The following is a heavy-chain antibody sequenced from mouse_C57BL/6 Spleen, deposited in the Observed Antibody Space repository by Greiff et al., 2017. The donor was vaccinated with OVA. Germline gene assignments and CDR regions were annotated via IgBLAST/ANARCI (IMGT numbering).Heavy chain of an antibody. D-gene: IGHD2-1*01. CDR3: AREGYYGNSDYAMDY. CDR2: INYDGSST. J-gene: IGHJ4*01. V-gene: IGHV5-16*01. CDR1: GFTFSDYY. Sequence: EVQLVESEGGLVQPGSSMKLSCTASGFTFSDYYMAWVRQVPEKGLEWVANINYDGSSTYYLDSLKSRFIISRDNAKNILYLQMSSLKSEDTATYYCAREGYYGNSDYAMDYWGQGTSVTVSS.